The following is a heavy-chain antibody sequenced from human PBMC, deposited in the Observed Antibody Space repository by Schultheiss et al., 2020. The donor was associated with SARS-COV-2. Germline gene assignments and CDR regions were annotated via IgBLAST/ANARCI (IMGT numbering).Heavy chain of an antibody. CDR1: GFTFSSYG. D-gene: IGHD3-22*01. CDR2: IWYDGSNK. V-gene: IGHV3-33*08. CDR3: ARERVIVVERGAYGMDV. J-gene: IGHJ6*02. Sequence: GGSLRLSCAASGFTFSSYGMHWVRQAPGKGLEWVAVIWYDGSNKYYADSVKGRFTISRDNSKNTLYLQMNSLRDEDTAVYYCARERVIVVERGAYGMDVWGQGTTVTVSS.